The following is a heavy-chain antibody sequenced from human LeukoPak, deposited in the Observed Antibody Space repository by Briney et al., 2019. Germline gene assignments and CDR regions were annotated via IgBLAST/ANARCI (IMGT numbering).Heavy chain of an antibody. J-gene: IGHJ4*02. CDR3: ARELLWFGEPYGPLY. V-gene: IGHV3-21*01. CDR1: GFTFSSYS. CDR2: ISSSSSYI. Sequence: GGSLRLSCAASGFTFSSYSMNWVRQAPGKGLEWVSSISSSSSYIYYADSVKGRFTISRDNAKNSLYLQMNSLRAEDTAVYYCARELLWFGEPYGPLYWGQGTLVTVSS. D-gene: IGHD3-10*01.